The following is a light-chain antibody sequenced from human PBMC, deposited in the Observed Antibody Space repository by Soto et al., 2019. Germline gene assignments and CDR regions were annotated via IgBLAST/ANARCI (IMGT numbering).Light chain of an antibody. Sequence: EILLTQSPATLSLSPGERATLSCRASQSVSTSLVWYQQKPGQAPRLLIYDASNRATGIPARFSGSGSGTDFTLTISSLEPEDFAVYYCQQRSNWPPTFGGGTKVEIK. V-gene: IGKV3-11*01. CDR1: QSVSTS. J-gene: IGKJ4*01. CDR2: DAS. CDR3: QQRSNWPPT.